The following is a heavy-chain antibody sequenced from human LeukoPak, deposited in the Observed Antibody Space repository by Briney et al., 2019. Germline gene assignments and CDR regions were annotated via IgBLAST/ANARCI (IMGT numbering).Heavy chain of an antibody. J-gene: IGHJ4*02. D-gene: IGHD3-22*01. CDR2: IWYDGSNK. Sequence: SGGSLRLSCAASGFTFSSYGMHWVRQAPGKGLEWVAVIWYDGSNKYFADSVKGRFTISRDNSKNTLYLQMNSLRAEDTAVYYCARDGVRSGYHEGPDYWGQGTLVTVSS. CDR3: ARDGVRSGYHEGPDY. V-gene: IGHV3-33*01. CDR1: GFTFSSYG.